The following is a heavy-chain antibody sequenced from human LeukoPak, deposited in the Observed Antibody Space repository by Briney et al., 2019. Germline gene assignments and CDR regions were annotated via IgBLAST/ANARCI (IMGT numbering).Heavy chain of an antibody. D-gene: IGHD3-22*01. J-gene: IGHJ5*02. CDR1: GGSMNNYY. V-gene: IGHV4-59*01. CDR3: ARGGTPITMIVVESNWFDP. Sequence: SETLSLTCSVSGGSMNNYYWSWIRQPPGKGLEWIGNVYYSGSTDSNPSLKSRVTMSVDTSKNQFSMKLSSVTAADTAVYYCARGGTPITMIVVESNWFDPWGQGTLVTVSS. CDR2: VYYSGST.